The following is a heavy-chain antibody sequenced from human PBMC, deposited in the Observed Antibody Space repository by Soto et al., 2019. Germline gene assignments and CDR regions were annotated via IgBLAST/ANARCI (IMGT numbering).Heavy chain of an antibody. CDR3: ARSGGLDRDCNY. CDR2: IIPMFDTP. Sequence: QVQLVQSGAEVKKPGSSVKVSCKASGGTFSSDSFSWVRQAPGQGLEWMGGIIPMFDTPIYAQKLQDRVTFTAHESTSTAHMQLSSLRSGDTAVYYCARSGGLDRDCNYWGQGSLVTASS. J-gene: IGHJ4*02. D-gene: IGHD2-15*01. CDR1: GGTFSSDS. V-gene: IGHV1-69*12.